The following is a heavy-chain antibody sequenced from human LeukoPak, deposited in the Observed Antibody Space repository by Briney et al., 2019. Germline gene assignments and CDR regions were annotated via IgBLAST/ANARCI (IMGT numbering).Heavy chain of an antibody. CDR2: IIPIFGTA. Sequence: ASVKVSCKASGGTFSSYAISWVRQAPGQGLEWMGGIIPIFGTANYAQKFQGRVTITADKSTSTAYMELSSLRSEDTAVYHCARAGYSSSWYSYFDYWGQGTLVTVSS. CDR3: ARAGYSSSWYSYFDY. J-gene: IGHJ4*02. V-gene: IGHV1-69*06. CDR1: GGTFSSYA. D-gene: IGHD6-13*01.